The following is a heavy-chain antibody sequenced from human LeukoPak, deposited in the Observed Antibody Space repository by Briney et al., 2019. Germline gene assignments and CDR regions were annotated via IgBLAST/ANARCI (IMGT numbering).Heavy chain of an antibody. CDR3: ARGYYGSGSHTFDP. CDR1: GGSISSYY. Sequence: SETLSLTCTVSGGSISSYYWSWIRQPPGKGLEWIGEINHSGSTNYNPSLKSRVTISVDTSKNQFSLKLSSVTAADTAVYYCARGYYGSGSHTFDPWGQGTLVTVSS. CDR2: INHSGST. V-gene: IGHV4-34*01. J-gene: IGHJ5*02. D-gene: IGHD3-10*01.